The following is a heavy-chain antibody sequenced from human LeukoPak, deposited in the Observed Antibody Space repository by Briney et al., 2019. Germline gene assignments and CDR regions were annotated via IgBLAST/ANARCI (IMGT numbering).Heavy chain of an antibody. J-gene: IGHJ4*02. CDR3: ARDYCSGGCCYDY. D-gene: IGHD2-15*01. CDR2: ISNDETNK. Sequence: GGSLRLSCAASGFTFSSYAMGWVRQAPGKGLEWVAVISNDETNKYYTDSVKGRFTISRDNAKNSLYLQMNSLRAEDTAVYYCARDYCSGGCCYDYWGQGTLVTVSS. V-gene: IGHV3-30*03. CDR1: GFTFSSYA.